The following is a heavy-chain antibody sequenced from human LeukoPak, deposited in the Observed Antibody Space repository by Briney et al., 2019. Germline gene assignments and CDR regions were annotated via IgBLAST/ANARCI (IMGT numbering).Heavy chain of an antibody. CDR3: ARDRNPMSAFDI. V-gene: IGHV4-4*02. D-gene: IGHD1-14*01. J-gene: IGHJ3*02. CDR1: GASINSNYW. Sequence: SGTLSLTCAVSGASINSNYWWSWVRQSPGKGLEWIGEISHTGSAHYNPSLENRVTILRDKSKNQFSLMLRSVTTADTAVYYCARDRNPMSAFDIWGQGTMVTVSS. CDR2: ISHTGSA.